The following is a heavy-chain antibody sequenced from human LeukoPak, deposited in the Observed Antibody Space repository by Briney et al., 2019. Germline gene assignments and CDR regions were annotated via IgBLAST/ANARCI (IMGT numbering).Heavy chain of an antibody. CDR2: INAGNGNT. CDR3: ARDRYCSSTSCAPSGWFDP. V-gene: IGHV1-3*01. CDR1: GYTFTSYA. D-gene: IGHD2-2*01. J-gene: IGHJ5*02. Sequence: ASVKVSCKASGYTFTSYAMHWVRQAPGQRLEWMGWINAGNGNTKYSQKFQGRVTITRDTSASTAYMELSSLRSEDTVVYYCARDRYCSSTSCAPSGWFDPWGQGTLVTVSS.